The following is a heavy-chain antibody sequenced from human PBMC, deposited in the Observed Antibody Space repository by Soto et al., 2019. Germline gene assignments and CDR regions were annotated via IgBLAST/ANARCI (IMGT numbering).Heavy chain of an antibody. J-gene: IGHJ6*02. CDR1: GGTFSSYA. CDR3: ARSIAAAGPYYYYGMDV. CDR2: IIPIFGTA. Sequence: QVQLVQSGDEVKKPGSSVKVSCKASGGTFSSYAISWVRQAPGQGLEWMGGIIPIFGTANYAQKFQGRVTITADESTSTAYMELSSLRSEDTAVYYCARSIAAAGPYYYYGMDVWGQRTTVTVSS. D-gene: IGHD6-13*01. V-gene: IGHV1-69*01.